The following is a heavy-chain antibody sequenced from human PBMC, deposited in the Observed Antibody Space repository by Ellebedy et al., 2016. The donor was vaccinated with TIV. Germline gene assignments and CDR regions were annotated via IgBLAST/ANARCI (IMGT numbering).Heavy chain of an antibody. J-gene: IGHJ4*02. D-gene: IGHD3-22*01. Sequence: SETLSLXXTVSGGAITRSRYYRGCFRNPPGKGLEWIGSIYYSGSTYYNPSLKSRVTISVDTSKNQFSLKLSSVTAADTAGYYCAQSDSSGYYAIDYWGQGTLVTVSS. CDR1: GGAITRSRYY. V-gene: IGHV4-39*01. CDR2: IYYSGST. CDR3: AQSDSSGYYAIDY.